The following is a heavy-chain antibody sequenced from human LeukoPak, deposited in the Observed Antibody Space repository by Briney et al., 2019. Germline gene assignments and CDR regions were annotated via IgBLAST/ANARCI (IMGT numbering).Heavy chain of an antibody. CDR1: GFTFGTYW. CDR2: INQDGSEK. Sequence: GGSLRLSCAASGFTFGTYWMNWVRRAPGKGLEWVANINQDGSEKYYVDSVKGRFTISRDNAKNSLYLQMNSLRAEDTAVYSCARGLGYSYGYGIDYWGQGTLVIASS. V-gene: IGHV3-7*01. CDR3: ARGLGYSYGYGIDY. J-gene: IGHJ4*02. D-gene: IGHD5-18*01.